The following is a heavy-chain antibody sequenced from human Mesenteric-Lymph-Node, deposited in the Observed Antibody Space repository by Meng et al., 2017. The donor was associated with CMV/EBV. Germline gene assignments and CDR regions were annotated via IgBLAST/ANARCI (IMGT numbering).Heavy chain of an antibody. D-gene: IGHD3-3*01. Sequence: GESLKISCEASGFSFFRYWMDWVRQAPGKGLVWVSRLNGDGSSTYYVDSVKGRFTISRDNAKNSLYLQMNSLRAEDTAVYYCAKDLRGITIFGVVIPYGMDVWGQGTTVTVSS. CDR2: LNGDGSST. J-gene: IGHJ6*02. CDR1: GFSFFRYW. CDR3: AKDLRGITIFGVVIPYGMDV. V-gene: IGHV3-74*01.